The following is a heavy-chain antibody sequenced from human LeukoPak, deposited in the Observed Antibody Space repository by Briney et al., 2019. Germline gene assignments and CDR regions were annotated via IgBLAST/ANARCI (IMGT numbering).Heavy chain of an antibody. CDR3: ARWSSNYYDSSGRRFDP. D-gene: IGHD3-22*01. Sequence: SETLSLTCAVYGGSISGYYWSWIRQPPGKGLEWIGEINHSGSTNYNPSLKSRVTISVDTSKNQFSLKLTSVTAADTAVYYCARWSSNYYDSSGRRFDPWGQGTLVTVSS. CDR2: INHSGST. J-gene: IGHJ5*02. V-gene: IGHV4-34*01. CDR1: GGSISGYY.